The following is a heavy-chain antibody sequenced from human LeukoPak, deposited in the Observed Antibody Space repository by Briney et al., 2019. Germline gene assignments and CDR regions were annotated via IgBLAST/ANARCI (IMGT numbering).Heavy chain of an antibody. CDR1: GGSLSGYY. CDR3: ARGPRLYYYDSTPFGY. D-gene: IGHD3-22*01. Sequence: SETLSLTCAVYGGSLSGYYWSWIRQPPGKGLEWIGEISHSGSTNYNPSLKSRVTISVDTSKNQFSLKLSSVTAADTAVYYCARGPRLYYYDSTPFGYWGQGTLVTVSS. CDR2: ISHSGST. V-gene: IGHV4-34*01. J-gene: IGHJ4*02.